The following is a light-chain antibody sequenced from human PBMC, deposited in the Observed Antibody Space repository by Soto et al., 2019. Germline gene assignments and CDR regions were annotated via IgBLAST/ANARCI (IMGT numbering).Light chain of an antibody. V-gene: IGLV2-14*01. CDR1: SGDVGSYNY. CDR2: EVN. CDR3: SSYTSSSTVI. J-gene: IGLJ2*01. Sequence: QSVLTQPASVSGSPGQSITISCTGTSGDVGSYNYVSWYQQHPGKAPKLMISEVNNRPSGVSNRFSGSKSGNTASLIISGLQAEDEADYYCSSYTSSSTVIFGGGTKLTVL.